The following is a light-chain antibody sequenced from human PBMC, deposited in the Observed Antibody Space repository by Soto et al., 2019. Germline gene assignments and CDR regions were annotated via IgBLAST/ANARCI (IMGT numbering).Light chain of an antibody. Sequence: QSALTQPASVSGSPGQSITISCTGTSSDVGGYNYVSWYQQHPGKAPKLMIYDISNRPSGVSNRFAGSKSGNTASLTISGLQAEDVADYYWSSVISGSTYVFGTGTKLSVL. V-gene: IGLV2-14*01. J-gene: IGLJ1*01. CDR1: SSDVGGYNY. CDR2: DIS. CDR3: SSVISGSTYV.